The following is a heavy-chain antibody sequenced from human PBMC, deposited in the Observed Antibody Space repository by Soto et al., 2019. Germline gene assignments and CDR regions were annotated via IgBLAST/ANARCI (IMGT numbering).Heavy chain of an antibody. Sequence: ASVKVSCKASGYTFSSYAMHWVRQAPGQRLEWMGWINAGNGNTKYSQKLQGRVTITRDTSASTAYMELSSLRSEDTAVYYCAGDPGYSYGYNWGQGTLVTVSS. CDR1: GYTFSSYA. CDR3: AGDPGYSYGYN. J-gene: IGHJ4*02. D-gene: IGHD5-18*01. CDR2: INAGNGNT. V-gene: IGHV1-3*01.